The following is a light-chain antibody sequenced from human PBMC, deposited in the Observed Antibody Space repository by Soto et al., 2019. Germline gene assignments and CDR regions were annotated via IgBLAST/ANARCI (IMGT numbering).Light chain of an antibody. J-gene: IGLJ7*01. Sequence: QSVLTQPASVSGSPGQSVTISCTGTSSDVGSYNLVSWYQQHPGKAPKVIIYEGSKRPSGVSSRFSGSKSGNTASLTISGLQAEDEAYYFCCSYAGTDTFNLFVFGIGTQLTVL. V-gene: IGLV2-23*03. CDR3: CSYAGTDTFNLFV. CDR1: SSDVGSYNL. CDR2: EGS.